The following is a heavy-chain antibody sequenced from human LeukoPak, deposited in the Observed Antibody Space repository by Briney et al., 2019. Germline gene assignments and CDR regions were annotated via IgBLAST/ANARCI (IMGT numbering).Heavy chain of an antibody. V-gene: IGHV4-59*12. CDR1: GGSISSYY. CDR2: IYHSGST. D-gene: IGHD4-11*01. Sequence: PSETLSLTCTVSGGSISSYYWSWIRQPPGKGLEWIGYIYHSGSTYYNPSLKSRVTISVDRSKNQFSLKLSSVTAADTAVYYCARGHGDYSFWFDPWGQGTLVTVSS. J-gene: IGHJ5*02. CDR3: ARGHGDYSFWFDP.